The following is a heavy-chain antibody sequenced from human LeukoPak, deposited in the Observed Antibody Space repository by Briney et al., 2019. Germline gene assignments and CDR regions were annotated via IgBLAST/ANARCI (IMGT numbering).Heavy chain of an antibody. CDR1: GITFSNSA. J-gene: IGHJ3*02. CDR3: VKSAGKDGYRDVFEI. D-gene: IGHD5-24*01. Sequence: GGSLRLSCVPSGITFSNSALSWVRQAPGKGLEWVSTITKSGDQTHYADSVRGLFTISRDIFKNTLYLQMNSLRAEDTAVYHCVKSAGKDGYRDVFEIWGQGTVVTVSS. CDR2: ITKSGDQT. V-gene: IGHV3-23*01.